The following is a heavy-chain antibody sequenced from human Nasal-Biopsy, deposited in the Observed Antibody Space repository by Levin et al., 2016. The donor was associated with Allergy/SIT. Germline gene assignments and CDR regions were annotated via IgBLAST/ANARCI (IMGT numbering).Heavy chain of an antibody. Sequence: ASVKVSCKTFGYIFIDYYMYWVRQAPGQGLEWMGWINPNSGVTSYAQKFRGRVSMTRDRSTGTFYMELSSLRSDDTAVYYCVRDKRECSRANCPHYYSGMDVWGQGTTVTVSS. J-gene: IGHJ6*02. V-gene: IGHV1-2*02. D-gene: IGHD2-15*01. CDR2: INPNSGVT. CDR1: GYIFIDYY. CDR3: VRDKRECSRANCPHYYSGMDV.